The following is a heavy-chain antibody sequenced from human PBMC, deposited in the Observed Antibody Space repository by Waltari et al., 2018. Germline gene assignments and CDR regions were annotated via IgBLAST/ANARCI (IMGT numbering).Heavy chain of an antibody. CDR1: GDSVTSPNW. D-gene: IGHD2-15*01. J-gene: IGHJ5*02. Sequence: QLQLQESGPGLVKPSGTLSLSSAVSGDSVTSPNWWSWVRQSPQRGLEWIGQVLSTGKTNYSPSFASRVTMSLDASNNQFSLKVTSVTAADTAVYYCARDRGRGLYLDAWGPGTLVTVSP. CDR2: VLSTGKT. CDR3: ARDRGRGLYLDA. V-gene: IGHV4-4*02.